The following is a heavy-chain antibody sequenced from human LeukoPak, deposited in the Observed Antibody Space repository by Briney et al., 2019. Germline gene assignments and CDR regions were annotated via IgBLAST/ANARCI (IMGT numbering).Heavy chain of an antibody. CDR3: ARAYRDYYYYGMDV. CDR2: IYYSGST. Sequence: PSETLSLTCTVSGYSISSGYYWGWIRQPPGKGLEWIGSIYYSGSTYYNPSLKSRVTISVDTSKNQFSLKLSSVTAADTAVYYCARAYRDYYYYGMDVWGQGTTVTVSS. J-gene: IGHJ6*02. D-gene: IGHD2-15*01. V-gene: IGHV4-38-2*02. CDR1: GYSISSGYY.